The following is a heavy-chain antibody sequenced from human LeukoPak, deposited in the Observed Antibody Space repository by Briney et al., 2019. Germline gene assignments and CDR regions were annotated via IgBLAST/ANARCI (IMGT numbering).Heavy chain of an antibody. CDR2: IKQDGSEK. D-gene: IGHD2-2*01. V-gene: IGHV3-7*01. J-gene: IGHJ3*02. CDR3: ARDEIVVVPAAIDDAFDI. CDR1: GFTFSSYW. Sequence: GGSLRLSCAASGFTFSSYWMHWVRQAPGKGLEWVANIKQDGSEKYYVDSVKGRFTISRDNAKNSLYLQMNSQRADDTAVYYFARDEIVVVPAAIDDAFDIWGQGTMVTVSS.